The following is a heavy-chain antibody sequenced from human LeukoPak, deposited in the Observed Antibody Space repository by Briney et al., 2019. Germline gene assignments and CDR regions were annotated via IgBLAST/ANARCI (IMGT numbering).Heavy chain of an antibody. V-gene: IGHV4-38-2*01. CDR3: ARCESSSDAFDI. Sequence: SETLSLTCAVSGYSISSGYYWGWIRQPPGKGLEWIGSIYHSGSTYYNPSLKSRVTISVDTSKNQFSLKLSSVTAADTAMYYCARCESSSDAFDIWGQGTMVTVSS. D-gene: IGHD6-6*01. J-gene: IGHJ3*02. CDR1: GYSISSGYY. CDR2: IYHSGST.